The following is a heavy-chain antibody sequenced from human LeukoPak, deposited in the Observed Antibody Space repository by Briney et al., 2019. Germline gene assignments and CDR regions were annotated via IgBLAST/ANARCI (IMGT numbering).Heavy chain of an antibody. CDR2: ISGSGGST. Sequence: PGGSLRLSCAASGFTFSSYVLSWVRQAPGKGLDWVSGISGSGGSTYCADSVKGRFTISRDNSKNTLYLQMNSLRAEDTAVYYCAKGVQELRGYFDYWGQGTLVTVSS. CDR1: GFTFSSYV. V-gene: IGHV3-23*01. CDR3: AKGVQELRGYFDY. J-gene: IGHJ4*02. D-gene: IGHD1-26*01.